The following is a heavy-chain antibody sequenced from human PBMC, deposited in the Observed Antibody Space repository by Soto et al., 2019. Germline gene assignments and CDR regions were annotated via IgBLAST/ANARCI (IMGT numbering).Heavy chain of an antibody. CDR2: MNPNSGNT. CDR1: GYTFTSYD. J-gene: IGHJ4*02. Sequence: QVQLVQSGAEVKKPGASVKVSCKASGYTFTSYDINWVRQATGQGLEWMGWMNPNSGNTGYAQKFQGRVTMTRNTSISTAYMELSSLRAEDKAVCYCERGMKSGKAVAGYYWGQGTLVTVSS. V-gene: IGHV1-8*01. D-gene: IGHD6-19*01. CDR3: ERGMKSGKAVAGYY.